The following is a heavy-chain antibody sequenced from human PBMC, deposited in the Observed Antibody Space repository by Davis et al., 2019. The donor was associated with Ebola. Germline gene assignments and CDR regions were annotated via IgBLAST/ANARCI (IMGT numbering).Heavy chain of an antibody. Sequence: GESLKISCAASGFTFSSYGMHWVRQAPGKGLEWVSSISSSSSYIYYADSVKGRFTISRDNAKNSLYLQMNSLRAEDTAVYYCARTDYDILFYGMDVWGQGTTVTVSS. CDR1: GFTFSSYG. CDR2: ISSSSSYI. J-gene: IGHJ6*02. D-gene: IGHD3-9*01. V-gene: IGHV3-21*01. CDR3: ARTDYDILFYGMDV.